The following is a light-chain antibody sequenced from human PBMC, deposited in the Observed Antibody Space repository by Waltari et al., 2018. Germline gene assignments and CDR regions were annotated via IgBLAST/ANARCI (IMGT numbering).Light chain of an antibody. J-gene: IGKJ3*01. CDR2: AAS. V-gene: IGKV1-9*01. CDR3: QQVYSYPLT. Sequence: IQLTQSPSSLSASVGDRVTITCRASQDINSHLAWHQKIPGKAPDLLIYAASILQSGVPSRFSGSGSGTEFTLTITSLQPEDFATYYCQQVYSYPLTFGPGTKVDVK. CDR1: QDINSH.